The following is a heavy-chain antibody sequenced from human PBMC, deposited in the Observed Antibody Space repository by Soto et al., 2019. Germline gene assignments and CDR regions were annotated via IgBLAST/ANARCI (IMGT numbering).Heavy chain of an antibody. CDR1: GYTFTSYG. J-gene: IGHJ3*02. CDR2: ISAYNGNT. Sequence: ASVKVSCKASGYTFTSYGISWVRQAPGQGLEWMGWISAYNGNTNYAQKLQGRVTMTTDTSTSTAYMELRSLRSDDTAVYYCARWDIVVVPAAIGFDIWGQGTMVTVSS. CDR3: ARWDIVVVPAAIGFDI. D-gene: IGHD2-2*01. V-gene: IGHV1-18*01.